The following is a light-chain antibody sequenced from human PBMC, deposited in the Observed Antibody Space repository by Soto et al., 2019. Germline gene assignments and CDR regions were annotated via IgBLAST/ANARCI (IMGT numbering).Light chain of an antibody. CDR2: AAS. Sequence: AIRMAQSPSSLSASTGDRVTITCRASQGISSYLAWYPQKPGKAPKLLIYAASTLQSGVPSRFSGSGSGTDFTLTISCLQSEDFATYYCQQYYSTLFTFGPGTKVDIK. CDR3: QQYYSTLFT. V-gene: IGKV1-8*01. J-gene: IGKJ3*01. CDR1: QGISSY.